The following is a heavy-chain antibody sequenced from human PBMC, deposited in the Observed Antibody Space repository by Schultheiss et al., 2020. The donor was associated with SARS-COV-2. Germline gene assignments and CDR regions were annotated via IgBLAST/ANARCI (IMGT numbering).Heavy chain of an antibody. CDR1: GGSFSGYY. V-gene: IGHV4-34*01. D-gene: IGHD3-10*01. CDR3: ARGVPYYGSGSYSDY. CDR2: INHSGST. Sequence: SETLSLTCAVYGGSFSGYYWSWIRQPPGKGLEWIGEINHSGSTNYNPSLKSRVTISVDTSKNQFSLKLSSVTAADTAVYYCARGVPYYGSGSYSDYWGQGTLVTVSS. J-gene: IGHJ4*02.